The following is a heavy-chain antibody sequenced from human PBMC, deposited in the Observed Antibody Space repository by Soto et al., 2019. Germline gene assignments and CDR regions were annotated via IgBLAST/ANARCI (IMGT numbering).Heavy chain of an antibody. CDR3: ARIPTIAARPRGYYYGMDV. CDR2: IDPSDSYT. D-gene: IGHD6-6*01. CDR1: GYSFTSYW. J-gene: IGHJ6*02. Sequence: PGDSLKISCKGSGYSFTSYWISWVRQMPGKGLEWMGRIDPSDSYTNYSPSFQGHVTISADKSISTAYLQWSSLKASDTAMYYCARIPTIAARPRGYYYGMDVWGQGNTVTVYS. V-gene: IGHV5-10-1*01.